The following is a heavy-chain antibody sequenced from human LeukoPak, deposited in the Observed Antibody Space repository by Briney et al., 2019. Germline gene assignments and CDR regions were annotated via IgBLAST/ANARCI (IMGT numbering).Heavy chain of an antibody. CDR1: GFTFSSYA. V-gene: IGHV3-30*04. CDR2: ISYDGSNK. Sequence: GGSLRLSCAASGFTFSSYAMHWVRQAPGKGLEWVAVISYDGSNKYYADSVKGRFTISRDNSKNTLYLQMNSLRAEDTAVYYCARRAAAGTGLDYYYYGMDVWGKGTTATVSS. CDR3: ARRAAAGTGLDYYYYGMDV. D-gene: IGHD6-13*01. J-gene: IGHJ6*04.